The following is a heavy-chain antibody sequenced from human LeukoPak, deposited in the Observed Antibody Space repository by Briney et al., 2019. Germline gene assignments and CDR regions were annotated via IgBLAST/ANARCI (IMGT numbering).Heavy chain of an antibody. J-gene: IGHJ4*02. Sequence: GGSLRLSCAASGFTFDRFTIHWVRQIPGKGLEWVSLINRRGHTFYADSVRGRFTISRDNNRNSVFLQMDSLRPEDTALYHCAKEVDCPSDCLFFHSWGQGTLVTVSS. D-gene: IGHD2-21*02. CDR1: GFTFDRFT. V-gene: IGHV3-43*01. CDR2: INRRGHT. CDR3: AKEVDCPSDCLFFHS.